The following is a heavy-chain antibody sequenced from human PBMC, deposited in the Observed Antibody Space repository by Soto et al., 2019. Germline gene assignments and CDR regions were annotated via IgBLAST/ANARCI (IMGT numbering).Heavy chain of an antibody. Sequence: EVQLVESGGNLVQPGGSLRLSCEASGFTFSGFDMHWVRQPTGKGLEWVSTIGTAGDTYYAVSVKGRFTISRDNAKNSLCLQMNSLRAGDTAVYFCARGQEVGAHFFDSWGQGTQVTVSS. CDR2: IGTAGDT. CDR3: ARGQEVGAHFFDS. J-gene: IGHJ4*02. V-gene: IGHV3-13*01. D-gene: IGHD2-15*01. CDR1: GFTFSGFD.